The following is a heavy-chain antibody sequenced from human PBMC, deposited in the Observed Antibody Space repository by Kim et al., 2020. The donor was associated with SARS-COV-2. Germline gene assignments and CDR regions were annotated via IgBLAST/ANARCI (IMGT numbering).Heavy chain of an antibody. CDR2: IYPGDSDT. Sequence: GESLKISCQGSGYNFRDFWIVWVRQMPGKGLEVMGIIYPGDSDTRYTPSFRGQVTISADNSISTAYLHWSSLKASDSAIYYCTRLSWGAGMIFHKEHREGRQGFEVWGLGTTVTVSS. CDR1: GYNFRDFW. CDR3: TRLSWGAGMIFHKEHREGRQGFEV. J-gene: IGHJ6*02. D-gene: IGHD1-26*01. V-gene: IGHV5-51*01.